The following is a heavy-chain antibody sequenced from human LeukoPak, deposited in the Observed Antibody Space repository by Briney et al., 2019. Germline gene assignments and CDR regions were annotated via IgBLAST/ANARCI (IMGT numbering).Heavy chain of an antibody. V-gene: IGHV4-39*01. Sequence: PSETLSLTCTVSGGSISSSSYYWGWIRQPPGKGLEWIGSIYYSGSTYYNPSLKSRVTISVDTSKNQFSLKLSSVTAADTAVYYCARQGALLWFGESRGNWFDPWGQGTLVTVSS. CDR2: IYYSGST. D-gene: IGHD3-10*01. CDR1: GGSISSSSYY. CDR3: ARQGALLWFGESRGNWFDP. J-gene: IGHJ5*02.